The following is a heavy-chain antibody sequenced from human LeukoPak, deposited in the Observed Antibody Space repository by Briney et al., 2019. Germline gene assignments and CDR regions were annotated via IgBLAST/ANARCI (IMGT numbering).Heavy chain of an antibody. Sequence: PSETLSLTCTVSGGSISSSSYYWGWIRQPPGKGLEWIGNMYYSGSTYYNPSLKSRVTISVDTSKNQFSLKLSSVTAADTAVYYCARDRGYDILTGYSGFEYWGQGTLVTVSS. CDR3: ARDRGYDILTGYSGFEY. CDR2: MYYSGST. J-gene: IGHJ4*02. D-gene: IGHD3-9*01. V-gene: IGHV4-39*02. CDR1: GGSISSSSYY.